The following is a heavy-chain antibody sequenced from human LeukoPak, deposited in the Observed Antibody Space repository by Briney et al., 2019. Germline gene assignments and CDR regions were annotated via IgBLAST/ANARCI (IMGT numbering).Heavy chain of an antibody. CDR3: ARDGGSGTT. Sequence: SETLSLTCTVSGGSISIYYWSWIRQPPGKGLEWIGYIYYSGSTNYNPSLKSRVTISVDTSKNQFSLKLSSVTAADTAVYYCARDGGSGTTWGQGTLVTVSS. CDR1: GGSISIYY. CDR2: IYYSGST. V-gene: IGHV4-59*01. D-gene: IGHD1-26*01. J-gene: IGHJ4*02.